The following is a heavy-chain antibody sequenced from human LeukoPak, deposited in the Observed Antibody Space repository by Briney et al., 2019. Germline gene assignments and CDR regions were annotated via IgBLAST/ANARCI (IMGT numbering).Heavy chain of an antibody. CDR1: GYTFTSYG. Sequence: SVKVSCKASGYTFTSYGISWVRQAPGQGLEWMGWISAYNGNTNYAQKLQGRVTMTTDTSTSTAYMELRSLRSEDTAVYYCARYRLVVVPAAMKEGPYYYYGMDVWGKGTTVTVSS. CDR3: ARYRLVVVPAAMKEGPYYYYGMDV. CDR2: ISAYNGNT. V-gene: IGHV1-18*01. D-gene: IGHD2-2*01. J-gene: IGHJ6*04.